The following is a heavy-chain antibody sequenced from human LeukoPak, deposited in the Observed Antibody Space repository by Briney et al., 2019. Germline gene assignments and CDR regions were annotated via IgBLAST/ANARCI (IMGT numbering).Heavy chain of an antibody. D-gene: IGHD2-15*01. J-gene: IGHJ4*02. Sequence: GGSLRLSCTASGFTFSTYAMSWVRQAPGKGLEWVSAINPSGDDTYHADSVKGRFTISRDNSKSTLYLRMNSLRAEDTAVYYCARQIGYCSGGSCYFNYWGQGTLVTVSS. V-gene: IGHV3-23*01. CDR2: INPSGDDT. CDR3: ARQIGYCSGGSCYFNY. CDR1: GFTFSTYA.